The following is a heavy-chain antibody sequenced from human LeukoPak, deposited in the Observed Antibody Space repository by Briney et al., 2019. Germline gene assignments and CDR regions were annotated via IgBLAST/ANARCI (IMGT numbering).Heavy chain of an antibody. CDR1: GFTFDDYT. V-gene: IGHV3-43*01. J-gene: IGHJ6*02. D-gene: IGHD3-3*01. CDR2: ISWDGGNT. CDR3: AKEGFWSGYYSGSSYGMDV. Sequence: GGSLRLSCAASGFTFDDYTMHWVRQAPGKGLEWVSLISWDGGNTYYADSVKGLFTISRDNSKNSLYLQMNSLGTEDTALYYCAKEGFWSGYYSGSSYGMDVWGQGTTVTVSS.